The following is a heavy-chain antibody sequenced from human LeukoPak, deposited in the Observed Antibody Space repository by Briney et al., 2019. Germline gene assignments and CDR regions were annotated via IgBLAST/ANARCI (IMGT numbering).Heavy chain of an antibody. CDR3: AREVRYCSSTSCYGHYYYMDV. V-gene: IGHV3-21*01. D-gene: IGHD2-2*01. Sequence: PGGSLRLSCAASGFTFSSYSMNWVRQAPGKGLEWVSSISSSSSYIYYADSVKGRFTISRDNAKNSLYPQMNSLRAEDTAVYYCAREVRYCSSTSCYGHYYYMDVWGKGTTVTVSS. CDR2: ISSSSSYI. CDR1: GFTFSSYS. J-gene: IGHJ6*03.